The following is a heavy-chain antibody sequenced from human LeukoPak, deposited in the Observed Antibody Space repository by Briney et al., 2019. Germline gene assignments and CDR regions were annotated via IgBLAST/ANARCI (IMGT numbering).Heavy chain of an antibody. CDR1: GFTFSNFW. D-gene: IGHD3-10*01. V-gene: IGHV3-7*01. CDR2: IKQDGSEK. J-gene: IGHJ4*02. Sequence: GGSLRLSCAAAGFTFSNFWMSWVRQAPGKGLEWVANIKQDGSEKYYVDSVKGRFTISRDNSKNTLYLQMNSLRAEDTAVYYCAKDSHPIWFGANTYFDYWGQGTLVTVSS. CDR3: AKDSHPIWFGANTYFDY.